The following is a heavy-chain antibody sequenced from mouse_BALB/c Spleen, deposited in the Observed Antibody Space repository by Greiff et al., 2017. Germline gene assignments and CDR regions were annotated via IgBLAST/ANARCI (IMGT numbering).Heavy chain of an antibody. CDR2: ISYSGST. CDR3: ARGFYGYDRFAY. Sequence: EVKLMESGPGLVKPSQSLSLTCTVTGYSITSDYAWNWIRQFPGNKLEWMGYISYSGSTSYNPSLKSRISITRDTSKNQFFLQLNSVTTEDTATYYCARGFYGYDRFAYWGQGTLVTVSA. CDR1: GYSITSDYA. V-gene: IGHV3-2*02. D-gene: IGHD2-2*01. J-gene: IGHJ3*01.